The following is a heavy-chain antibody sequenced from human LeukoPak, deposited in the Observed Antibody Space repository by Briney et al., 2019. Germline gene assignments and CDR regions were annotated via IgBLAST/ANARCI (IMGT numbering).Heavy chain of an antibody. Sequence: SETLSLTCTVPGGSISSYYWSWIRQPPGKGLEWIGYIYYSGSTNYNPSLKSQVTISVDTSKNQFSLKLSSVTAADTAVYYCARSIVVVPAAIHFDYWGQGTLVTVSS. V-gene: IGHV4-59*08. CDR2: IYYSGST. J-gene: IGHJ4*02. D-gene: IGHD2-2*01. CDR3: ARSIVVVPAAIHFDY. CDR1: GGSISSYY.